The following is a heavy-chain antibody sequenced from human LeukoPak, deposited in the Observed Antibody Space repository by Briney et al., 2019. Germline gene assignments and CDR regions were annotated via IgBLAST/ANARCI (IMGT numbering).Heavy chain of an antibody. J-gene: IGHJ3*02. CDR2: ISYDGSNK. D-gene: IGHD1-26*01. Sequence: QPGGSPRLSCAASGFTFSSYGMHWVRQAPGKGLEWVAVISYDGSNKYYADSVKGRFTISRDNSKNTLYLQMNSLRAEDTAVYYCAKSSPGGATGRDAFDIWGQGTMVTVSS. V-gene: IGHV3-30*18. CDR3: AKSSPGGATGRDAFDI. CDR1: GFTFSSYG.